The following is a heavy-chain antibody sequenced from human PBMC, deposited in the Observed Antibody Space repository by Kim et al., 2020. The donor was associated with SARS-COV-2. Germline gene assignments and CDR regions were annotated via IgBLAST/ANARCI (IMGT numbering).Heavy chain of an antibody. D-gene: IGHD5-12*01. V-gene: IGHV1-69*04. J-gene: IGHJ4*02. CDR3: ARAGYSGYDFDY. Sequence: NYAQKFQGRVTITADKSTSTAYMGLSSLRSEDTAVYYCARAGYSGYDFDYWGQGTLVTVSS.